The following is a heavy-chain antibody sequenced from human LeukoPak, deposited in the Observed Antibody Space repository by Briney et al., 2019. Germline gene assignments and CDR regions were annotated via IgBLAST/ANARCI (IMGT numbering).Heavy chain of an antibody. J-gene: IGHJ3*02. D-gene: IGHD3-22*01. Sequence: PGGSLRLSCAASGFTFSSYWMSWVRQAPGKGLEWVANIKQDGSEKYYVDSVKGRFTVSRDNAKNSLYLQMNSLRAEDTAVYYCAREMGTMIVPWSAFDIWGQGTMVTVSS. CDR3: AREMGTMIVPWSAFDI. V-gene: IGHV3-7*01. CDR1: GFTFSSYW. CDR2: IKQDGSEK.